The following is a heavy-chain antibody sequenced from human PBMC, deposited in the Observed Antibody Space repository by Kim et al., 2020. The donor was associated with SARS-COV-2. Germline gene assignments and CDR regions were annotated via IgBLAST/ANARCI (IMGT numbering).Heavy chain of an antibody. Sequence: GGSLRLSCAASRFTFSDHYMSWIRQAPGKGLEWLSFISGDSSTIYYADSVKGRFTVSRDNARNSHYLHMTSVRADDTAVYYCARVSAYYEVYYFDYWGQGTLVTVSS. J-gene: IGHJ4*02. D-gene: IGHD2-8*01. CDR1: RFTFSDHY. CDR2: ISGDSSTI. V-gene: IGHV3-11*01. CDR3: ARVSAYYEVYYFDY.